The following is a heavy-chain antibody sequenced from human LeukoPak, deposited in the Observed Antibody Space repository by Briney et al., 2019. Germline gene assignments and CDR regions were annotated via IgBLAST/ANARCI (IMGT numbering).Heavy chain of an antibody. CDR2: INPNSGGT. CDR1: GYTFTGYC. Sequence: ASVKVSCKASGYTFTGYCMHWVRQAPGQGLEWMGWINPNSGGTNYAQKFQGRVTMTRDTSISTAYMELSRLRSDDTAVYYCARVPLWFGELSVYGMDVWGQGTTVTVSS. V-gene: IGHV1-2*02. D-gene: IGHD3-10*01. CDR3: ARVPLWFGELSVYGMDV. J-gene: IGHJ6*02.